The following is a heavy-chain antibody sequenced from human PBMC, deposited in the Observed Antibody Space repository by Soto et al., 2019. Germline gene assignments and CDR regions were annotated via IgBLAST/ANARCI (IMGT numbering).Heavy chain of an antibody. Sequence: PGGSLRLSCAASGFTFSSYGMHWVRQAPGKGLEWVAVISYDGSNKYYADSVKGRFTISRDNSKNTLYLQMNSLRAEVTAVYYCAKDNGMDVWGQGTTVTVSS. J-gene: IGHJ6*02. CDR2: ISYDGSNK. CDR1: GFTFSSYG. V-gene: IGHV3-30*18. CDR3: AKDNGMDV.